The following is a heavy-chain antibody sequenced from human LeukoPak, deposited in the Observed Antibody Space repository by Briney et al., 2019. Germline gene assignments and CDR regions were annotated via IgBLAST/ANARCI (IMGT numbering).Heavy chain of an antibody. CDR1: GFTLDDYA. V-gene: IGHV3-43D*03. CDR3: AKDWGEGQKAAAGTVDY. Sequence: GGSLRLSCAASGFTLDDYAMHWVRQAPGKGLEWVSRISWDGGSTYYADSVKGRFTISRDNSKNSLYLQMNSLRAEDTALYYCAKDWGEGQKAAAGTVDYWGQGTLVTVSS. CDR2: ISWDGGST. D-gene: IGHD6-13*01. J-gene: IGHJ4*02.